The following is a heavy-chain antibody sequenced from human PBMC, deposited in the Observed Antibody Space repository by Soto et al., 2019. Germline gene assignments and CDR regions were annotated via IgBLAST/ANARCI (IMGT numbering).Heavy chain of an antibody. CDR1: GDSVSSDITS. CDR2: TYYRSKWFH. Sequence: SQTHSLPCAISGDSVSSDITSWNWIRQSPSRGLEWLGRTYYRSKWFHDYAASVKSRITINPDTSKNQFSLELNSMTPEDTAVYYCARGNALDIWGQGTVVTVSS. D-gene: IGHD3-10*01. J-gene: IGHJ3*02. V-gene: IGHV6-1*01. CDR3: ARGNALDI.